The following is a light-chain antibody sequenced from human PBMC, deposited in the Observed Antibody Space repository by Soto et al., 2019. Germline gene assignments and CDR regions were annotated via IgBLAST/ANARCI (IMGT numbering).Light chain of an antibody. CDR2: DVS. Sequence: LTQPRSLSGSPGQSVTISCTGTISDVGGYNYVSWYQQHPGKAPKLMIYDVSKRPSGVPDRFSGSKSGNTASLTISGLQAEDEADYHCCSYAGSYTLFGTGTKVTVL. CDR3: CSYAGSYTL. J-gene: IGLJ1*01. CDR1: ISDVGGYNY. V-gene: IGLV2-11*01.